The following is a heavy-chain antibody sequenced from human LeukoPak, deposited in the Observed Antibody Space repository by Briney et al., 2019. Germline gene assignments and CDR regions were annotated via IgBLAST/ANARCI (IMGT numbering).Heavy chain of an antibody. J-gene: IGHJ4*02. CDR3: ASFDSDYIVFDY. Sequence: SETLSLTCTVSGGSISSSSYYWGWIRQPPGEGLEWIGSIYYSGSAYYNPSLKSRVTISVDTSKNQFSLKLSSVTAADTAVYYCASFDSDYIVFDYWGQGTLVTVSS. CDR1: GGSISSSSYY. CDR2: IYYSGSA. D-gene: IGHD4-11*01. V-gene: IGHV4-39*01.